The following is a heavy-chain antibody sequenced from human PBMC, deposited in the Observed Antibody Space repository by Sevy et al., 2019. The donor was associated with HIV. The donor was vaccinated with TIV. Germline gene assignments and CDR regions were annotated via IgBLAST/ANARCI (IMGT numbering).Heavy chain of an antibody. CDR2: IYYSGST. CDR1: GGSISSGDYY. CDR3: ARVRAYYYGSGSYPYYFDY. D-gene: IGHD3-10*01. V-gene: IGHV4-30-4*01. Sequence: SETLSLTCTVSGGSISSGDYYWSWIRQPPGKGLEWIGYIYYSGSTYYHPSLKSRVTISVDTSKNQFSLKLSSVTAADTAVYYCARVRAYYYGSGSYPYYFDYWGQGTLVTVSS. J-gene: IGHJ4*02.